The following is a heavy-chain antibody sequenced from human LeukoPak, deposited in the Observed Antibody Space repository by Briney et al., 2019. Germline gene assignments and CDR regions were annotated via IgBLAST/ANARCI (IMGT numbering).Heavy chain of an antibody. V-gene: IGHV3-7*01. Sequence: GGSLRLSCAASGFTFSSYWMSWVRQAPGKGLEWVANIKQDGSEKYYVDSVKGRFSISRDNAKNSLYLQMNSLRAEDTAVYYCARDPYSSGWPSYYYYGMDVWGQGTTVTVSS. CDR1: GFTFSSYW. D-gene: IGHD6-19*01. CDR2: IKQDGSEK. J-gene: IGHJ6*02. CDR3: ARDPYSSGWPSYYYYGMDV.